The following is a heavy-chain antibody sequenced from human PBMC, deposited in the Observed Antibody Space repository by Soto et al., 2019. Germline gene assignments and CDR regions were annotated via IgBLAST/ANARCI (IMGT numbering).Heavy chain of an antibody. CDR2: IYYSGST. Sequence: SETLSLTCTVSGGSISSYYWSWIRQPPGKGLEWIGYIYYSGSTNYNPSLKSRVTISVDTSKNQFSLKLSSVTAADTAVYYCARINYYYYYYGMDVWGQGTTVTVS. V-gene: IGHV4-59*01. J-gene: IGHJ6*02. CDR1: GGSISSYY. CDR3: ARINYYYYYYGMDV.